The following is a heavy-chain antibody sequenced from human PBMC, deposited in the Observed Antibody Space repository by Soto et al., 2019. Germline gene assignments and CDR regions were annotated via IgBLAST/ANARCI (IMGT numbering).Heavy chain of an antibody. CDR2: IYYSGST. D-gene: IGHD3-9*01. J-gene: IGHJ5*02. CDR1: GGSIRSGDYY. V-gene: IGHV4-30-4*01. Sequence: PSETLSLTCTVSGGSIRSGDYYWSWIRQPPGKGLEWIGYIYYSGSTYYNPSLKSRVTISVDTSKNQFSLKLSSVTAADTAVYYCARDHPGYDILTGYSGDGGWFDPWGQGTLVTVSS. CDR3: ARDHPGYDILTGYSGDGGWFDP.